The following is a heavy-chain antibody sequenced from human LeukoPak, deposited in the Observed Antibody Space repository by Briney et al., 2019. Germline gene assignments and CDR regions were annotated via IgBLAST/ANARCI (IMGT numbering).Heavy chain of an antibody. CDR3: ARQMAAVAGVYYMDA. D-gene: IGHD6-19*01. V-gene: IGHV5-51*01. CDR2: IYPGDSDT. J-gene: IGHJ6*03. Sequence: GESLKISCKGSGYSFTSYWIGWVRQMPGKGLEWMGIIYPGDSDTRYSPSFQGQVTISADKSISTAYLQWSSLKASDTAMYYCARQMAAVAGVYYMDAWGKGTTVTVSS. CDR1: GYSFTSYW.